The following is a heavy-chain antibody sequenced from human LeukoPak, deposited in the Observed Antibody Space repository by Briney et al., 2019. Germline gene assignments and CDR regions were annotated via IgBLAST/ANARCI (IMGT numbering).Heavy chain of an antibody. Sequence: QPGGSLRLSCAVSGFTFRSYNVNWVRQTPGKGLEWVSYISRSSTIYYADSVKGRFTISRDNAKNSLFLQMNSLRAEDTAVYYCARVSGSGDSFYYYNMDVWGQGTTVTVS. V-gene: IGHV3-48*04. CDR3: ARVSGSGDSFYYYNMDV. D-gene: IGHD3-10*01. J-gene: IGHJ6*02. CDR2: ISRSSTI. CDR1: GFTFRSYN.